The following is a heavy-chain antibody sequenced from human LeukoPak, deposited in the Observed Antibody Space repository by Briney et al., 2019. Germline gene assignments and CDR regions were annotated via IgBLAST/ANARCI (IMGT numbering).Heavy chain of an antibody. D-gene: IGHD6-13*01. Sequence: PGGSLRLSCAASGFTFDDYTMHWVRQVSGKGLECVSLISLDGDSTYYADSVKGRFTISRDNSKNSLYLQMNSLRTEDTALYYCAKDRGGGSYSSSWYGWYFDYWGQGTLVTVSS. CDR2: ISLDGDST. J-gene: IGHJ4*02. CDR3: AKDRGGGSYSSSWYGWYFDY. V-gene: IGHV3-43*01. CDR1: GFTFDDYT.